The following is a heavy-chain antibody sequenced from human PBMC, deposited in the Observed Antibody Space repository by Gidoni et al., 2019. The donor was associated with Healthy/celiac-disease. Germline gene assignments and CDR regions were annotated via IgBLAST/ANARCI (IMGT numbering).Heavy chain of an antibody. CDR1: GLTFRSSS. D-gene: IGHD4-17*01. J-gene: IGHJ4*02. CDR2: ISSSLIYI. V-gene: IGHV3-21*01. CDR3: ARDPPRRSTPRPVDY. Sequence: EVQLVESGGGMVKPGGSLRLSCAAYGLTFRSSSINWVRQAPGKGLEWVSSISSSLIYIYYADSVKGRFTISRDNAKNSLYLQMNSLRAEDTAVYYCARDPPRRSTPRPVDYWGQGTLVTVSS.